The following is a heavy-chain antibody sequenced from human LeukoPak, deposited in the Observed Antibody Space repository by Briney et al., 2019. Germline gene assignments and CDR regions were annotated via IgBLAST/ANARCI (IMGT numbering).Heavy chain of an antibody. J-gene: IGHJ4*02. Sequence: PGGSLRLSCAASGFTFSSYSMNWVRQAPGKGLEWVSSISSSSSYIYYADSVKGRFTISRDNAKNSLYLQMNSLRAEDTAVYYCARAHHYDILTGYYPPLLLMGYWGQGTLVTVSS. CDR2: ISSSSSYI. D-gene: IGHD3-9*01. V-gene: IGHV3-21*01. CDR1: GFTFSSYS. CDR3: ARAHHYDILTGYYPPLLLMGY.